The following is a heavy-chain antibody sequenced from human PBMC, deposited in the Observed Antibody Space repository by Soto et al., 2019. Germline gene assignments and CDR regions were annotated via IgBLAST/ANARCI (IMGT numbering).Heavy chain of an antibody. CDR3: ARRRPYGEVDY. J-gene: IGHJ4*02. Sequence: PSETLSLTCTVSGGSISSYYWSWIRQPPGKGLEWIGYIYYSGSTNYNPSLKSRVTISVGTSKNQFSLKPSSVTAADTAVYYCARRRPYGEVDYWGQGTLVTVSS. D-gene: IGHD4-17*01. V-gene: IGHV4-59*08. CDR2: IYYSGST. CDR1: GGSISSYY.